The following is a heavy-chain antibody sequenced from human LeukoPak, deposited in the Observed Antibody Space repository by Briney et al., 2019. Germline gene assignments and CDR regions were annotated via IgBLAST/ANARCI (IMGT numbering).Heavy chain of an antibody. V-gene: IGHV3-7*01. Sequence: GGSLRLSCAASGFTFSSHWMTWIRQAPGKGLEWVASIKKDVDEKYYVDSVKGRFTISRDNAKNSLNLHMNSLRVEDTAVYYCARGPPYGSRSDYFDYWGQGTLVTVSS. CDR1: GFTFSSHW. D-gene: IGHD3-10*01. CDR2: IKKDVDEK. CDR3: ARGPPYGSRSDYFDY. J-gene: IGHJ4*02.